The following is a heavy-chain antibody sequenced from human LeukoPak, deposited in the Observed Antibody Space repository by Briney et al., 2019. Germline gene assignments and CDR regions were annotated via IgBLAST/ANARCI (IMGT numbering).Heavy chain of an antibody. D-gene: IGHD1-26*01. CDR1: GYTFTSYG. V-gene: IGHV1-18*01. Sequence: ASVKVSFKASGYTFTSYGISWVRQAPGQGLEWMGWIIAYNGNTNYAQKLQGRVTITTDTSTSTAYMELRSLRSDDTAVYYCSRAGDWEPLRSLCGSFDHWGQGTLVTVSS. J-gene: IGHJ5*02. CDR3: SRAGDWEPLRSLCGSFDH. CDR2: IIAYNGNT.